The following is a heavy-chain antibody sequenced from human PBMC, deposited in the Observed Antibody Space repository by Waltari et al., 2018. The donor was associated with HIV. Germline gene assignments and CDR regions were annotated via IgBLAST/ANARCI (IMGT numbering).Heavy chain of an antibody. J-gene: IGHJ4*02. CDR3: ARQLLF. D-gene: IGHD1-1*01. CDR2: ISNTGSTI. CDR1: GFPFSSYS. V-gene: IGHV3-48*02. Sequence: EVQLVESGGGLVQPGGSLSLSCAASGFPFSSYSMNWVGQAPGKGREWVSDISNTGSTIYYADSVKGRFTISRDNAKNSLYLQMNSLRDEDTAVYYCARQLLFWGQGTLVTVSS.